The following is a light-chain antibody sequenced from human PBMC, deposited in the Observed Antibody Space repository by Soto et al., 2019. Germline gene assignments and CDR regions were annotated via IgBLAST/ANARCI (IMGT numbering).Light chain of an antibody. V-gene: IGKV1-5*01. Sequence: DIQMTQSPSTLSASVGDRVTITCRASQSISSWLAWYQQKPGKAHKLLIYDASSLESGVPSRVSGSGSGTEFTLTIDSLQPDDFATYYCKEYKSYSWTFGQGTKVDIK. CDR2: DAS. J-gene: IGKJ1*01. CDR3: KEYKSYSWT. CDR1: QSISSW.